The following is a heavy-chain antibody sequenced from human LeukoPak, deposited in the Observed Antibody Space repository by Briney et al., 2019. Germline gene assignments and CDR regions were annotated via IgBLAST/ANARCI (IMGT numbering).Heavy chain of an antibody. D-gene: IGHD6-19*01. Sequence: ASVKVSCKASGGTFSSYAISWVRQAPGQGLEWMGGIIPIFGTANYAQKFQGRVTITADKSTSTAYMELSSLRSEDTAVYYCARVAGGWDYWYFDLWGRGTLVTVSS. CDR1: GGTFSSYA. CDR3: ARVAGGWDYWYFDL. J-gene: IGHJ2*01. V-gene: IGHV1-69*06. CDR2: IIPIFGTA.